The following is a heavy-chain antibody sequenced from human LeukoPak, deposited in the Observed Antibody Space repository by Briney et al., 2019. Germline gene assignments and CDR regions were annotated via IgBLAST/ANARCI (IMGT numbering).Heavy chain of an antibody. D-gene: IGHD6-19*01. CDR2: ISSSGLYT. J-gene: IGHJ4*02. CDR3: ARNFRAGPASPFDY. Sequence: GGSLRLSCAASGFTFNDYYMSWIRQAPGKGREWVSYISSSGLYTNYADSVKGRFTISRDNSKNSLYLQMNSLRAEDTAVYYCARNFRAGPASPFDYWGQGTLVTVSS. V-gene: IGHV3-11*03. CDR1: GFTFNDYY.